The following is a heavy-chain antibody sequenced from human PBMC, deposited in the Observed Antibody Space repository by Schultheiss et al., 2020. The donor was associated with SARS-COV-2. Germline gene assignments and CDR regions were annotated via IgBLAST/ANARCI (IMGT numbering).Heavy chain of an antibody. D-gene: IGHD2-15*01. J-gene: IGHJ4*02. CDR3: ARDMTPSDY. V-gene: IGHV3-7*03. CDR1: GFTFSSFW. CDR2: INQDGSEK. Sequence: GESLKISCAASGFTFSSFWMNWVRQAPGKGLEWVANINQDGSEKYYVDSVKGRFTISRDNAKNSLYLQMNSLRAEDTAVYYCARDMTPSDYWGQGTLVTVSS.